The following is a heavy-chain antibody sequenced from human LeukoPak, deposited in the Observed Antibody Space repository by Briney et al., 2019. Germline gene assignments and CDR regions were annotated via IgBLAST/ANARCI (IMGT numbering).Heavy chain of an antibody. CDR3: AKEHLPYGGNPSWFDH. Sequence: GGSLRLSCAASGFTFDDYAMHWVRQAPGKGLERVSLISGDGGSTYYADSVKGRFTISRDNTKNSLYLQMNSLRTEDTALYYCAKEHLPYGGNPSWFDHWGQGTLVTVSS. J-gene: IGHJ5*02. CDR2: ISGDGGST. CDR1: GFTFDDYA. D-gene: IGHD4/OR15-4a*01. V-gene: IGHV3-43*02.